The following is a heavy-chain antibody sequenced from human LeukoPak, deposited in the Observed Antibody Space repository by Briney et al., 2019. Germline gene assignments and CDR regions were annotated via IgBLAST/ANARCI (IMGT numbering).Heavy chain of an antibody. CDR1: GFTVSSNY. Sequence: PGGSLRLSCAASGFTVSSNYMSWVRQAPGKGLEWVSVIYSGGSTYYADSVKGRFTISRDNSKNTLYLQMNSLRAEDTAVYYCARDEGGIAAAGTATWGQGTLVTVSS. J-gene: IGHJ4*02. D-gene: IGHD6-13*01. CDR3: ARDEGGIAAAGTAT. CDR2: IYSGGST. V-gene: IGHV3-66*01.